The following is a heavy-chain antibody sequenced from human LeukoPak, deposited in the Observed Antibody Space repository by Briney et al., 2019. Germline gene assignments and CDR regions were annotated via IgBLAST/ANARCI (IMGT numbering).Heavy chain of an antibody. J-gene: IGHJ4*02. CDR1: GYTITTYA. CDR3: ARGYGYFDWYFDC. D-gene: IGHD3-9*01. Sequence: ASVKVSCKASGYTITTYAMHWVRQAPGQRLEWMGWINAGNGNTIYSQKFQGRVTITRDTSASTAYMELSSLRSEDTAVYYCARGYGYFDWYFDCWGQGTLVTVSS. V-gene: IGHV1-3*01. CDR2: INAGNGNT.